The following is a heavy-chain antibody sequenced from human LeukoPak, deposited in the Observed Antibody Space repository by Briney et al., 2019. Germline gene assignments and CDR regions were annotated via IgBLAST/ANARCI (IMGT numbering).Heavy chain of an antibody. CDR3: ARDRIAAAGPGPRYYYYYGMDV. V-gene: IGHV4-59*01. J-gene: IGHJ6*02. Sequence: PSETLSRTCTVSGGSISSYYWSWIRQPPGKGLEWIGYIYYSGSTNYNPSLKSRVTISVDTSKNQFSLKLSSVTAADTAVYYCARDRIAAAGPGPRYYYYYGMDVWGQGTTVTVSS. D-gene: IGHD6-13*01. CDR2: IYYSGST. CDR1: GGSISSYY.